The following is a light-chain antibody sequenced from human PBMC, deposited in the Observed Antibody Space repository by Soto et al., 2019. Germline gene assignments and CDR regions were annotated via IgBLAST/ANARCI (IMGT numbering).Light chain of an antibody. CDR3: QQYNSYWGT. CDR1: QSISNW. J-gene: IGKJ1*01. V-gene: IGKV1-5*01. Sequence: DIQMTQSPSTLSASVGDIVTITCRASQSISNWLAWYQQKQGKAPKIMIYDASSLESGVPSRFSGSGSGTEFTLTISSLQPDDFATYYCQQYNSYWGTFGQGTKVDIK. CDR2: DAS.